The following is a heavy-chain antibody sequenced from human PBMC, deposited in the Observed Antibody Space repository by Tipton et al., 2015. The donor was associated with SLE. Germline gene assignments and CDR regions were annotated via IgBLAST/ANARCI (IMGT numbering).Heavy chain of an antibody. CDR1: GASIDRSGFY. Sequence: TLSLTCSVSGASIDRSGFYWGWMHQSPGKGLEWIGIAYYSGSTFYPPSLKSRVTISVDTSKTQLSLNVSSVTAADTAIYYCATAPPTLPPLGFDVCGPVTMGTVSS. CDR3: ATAPPTLPPLGFDV. D-gene: IGHD5/OR15-5a*01. J-gene: IGHJ3*01. CDR2: AYYSGST. V-gene: IGHV4-39*07.